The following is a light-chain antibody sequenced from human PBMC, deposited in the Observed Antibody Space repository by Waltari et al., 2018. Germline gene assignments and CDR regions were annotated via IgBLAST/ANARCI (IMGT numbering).Light chain of an antibody. V-gene: IGLV2-14*03. CDR1: STDVGGFDY. CDR3: SSVSSRSLPFV. CDR2: DVS. J-gene: IGLJ1*01. Sequence: QSALTQPASVSGSPGQSITISCTGTSTDVGGFDYVSWYQQQPGKAPKRLISDVSKRPSVVSHRFSCSKSGNTASLTISGLQAEDEADYFCSSVSSRSLPFVFGTGTQVTVL.